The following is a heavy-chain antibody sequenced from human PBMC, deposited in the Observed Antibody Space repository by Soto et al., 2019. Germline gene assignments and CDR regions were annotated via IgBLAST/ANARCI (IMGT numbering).Heavy chain of an antibody. J-gene: IGHJ4*02. CDR3: ARAPSRNLRYPFPYFDY. V-gene: IGHV4-34*01. CDR1: GGSFSGYY. D-gene: IGHD3-9*01. Sequence: SETLSLTCAVYGGSFSGYYWSWIRQPPGKWLEWIGEIDHSGSTNYNPSLKSRVTISVDTSKNQFSLKLSSVTAADTAVYYCARAPSRNLRYPFPYFDYWGQGTLVTVSS. CDR2: IDHSGST.